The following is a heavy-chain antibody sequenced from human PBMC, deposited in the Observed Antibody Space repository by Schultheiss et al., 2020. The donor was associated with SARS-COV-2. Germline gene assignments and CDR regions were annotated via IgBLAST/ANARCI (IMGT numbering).Heavy chain of an antibody. V-gene: IGHV1-18*04. CDR2: ISAYNGNT. Sequence: ASVKVSCKASGYTFTSYYMHWVRQAPGQGLEWMGWISAYNGNTNYAQKLQGRVTMTTDTSTSTVYMELSSLRSEDTAVYYCARGCSSTSCYTGGGGDPWGQGTLVTVSS. D-gene: IGHD2-2*02. CDR3: ARGCSSTSCYTGGGGDP. J-gene: IGHJ5*02. CDR1: GYTFTSYY.